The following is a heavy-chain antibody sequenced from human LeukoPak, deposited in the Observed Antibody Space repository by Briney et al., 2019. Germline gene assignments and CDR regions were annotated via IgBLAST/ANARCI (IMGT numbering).Heavy chain of an antibody. V-gene: IGHV3-21*01. CDR1: GFTFSSYS. J-gene: IGHJ3*02. CDR2: ISSSSSYI. CDR3: VRDPYSSGPLDAFDI. Sequence: PGGSLRLSCAASGFTFSSYSMNWVRQAPGKGLEWVSSISSSSSYIYYADSVKGRFTISRDNAKNSLYLQMNSLRAEDTAVYYCVRDPYSSGPLDAFDIWGQGTMVTVSS. D-gene: IGHD6-19*01.